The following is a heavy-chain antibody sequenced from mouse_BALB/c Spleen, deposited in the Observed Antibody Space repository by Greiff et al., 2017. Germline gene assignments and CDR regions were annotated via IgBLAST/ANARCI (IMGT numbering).Heavy chain of an antibody. CDR2: IYPGDGDT. CDR3: ARELPWFAY. V-gene: IGHV1-82*01. D-gene: IGHD1-1*01. CDR1: GYAFSSSW. Sequence: QVQLQQSGPELVKPGASVKISCKASGYAFSSSWMNWVKQRPGQGLEWIGRIYPGDGDTNYNGNFKGKATLTADKSSSTAYMQLSSLTSVDSAVYFCARELPWFAYWGQGTLVTVSA. J-gene: IGHJ3*01.